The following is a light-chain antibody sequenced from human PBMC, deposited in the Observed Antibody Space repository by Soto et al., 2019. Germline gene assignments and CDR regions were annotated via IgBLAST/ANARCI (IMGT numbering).Light chain of an antibody. CDR2: GAS. Sequence: EIVLTQSLGTLSLSPGERATLSCRASQSVSSNSLAWYQQKPGQAPRLLIYGASSRATGIPDRFSGSGSGTDFALTISSLEPEDFAVYYCQLYGTSPGFTFGPGTKVDI. J-gene: IGKJ3*01. CDR3: QLYGTSPGFT. CDR1: QSVSSNS. V-gene: IGKV3-20*01.